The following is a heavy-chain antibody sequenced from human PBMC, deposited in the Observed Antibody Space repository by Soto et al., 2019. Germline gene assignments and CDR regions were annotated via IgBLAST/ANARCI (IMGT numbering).Heavy chain of an antibody. Sequence: PGESLKISCKGSGYSFTSYWISWVRQMPGKGLEWMGRIDPSDSYTNYSPSFQGHVTISADKSISTAYLQWSSLKASDTAMYYCARLLSGTGIYYGMDVWGQGTTVTVS. CDR2: IDPSDSYT. V-gene: IGHV5-10-1*01. CDR3: ARLLSGTGIYYGMDV. D-gene: IGHD1-1*01. J-gene: IGHJ6*02. CDR1: GYSFTSYW.